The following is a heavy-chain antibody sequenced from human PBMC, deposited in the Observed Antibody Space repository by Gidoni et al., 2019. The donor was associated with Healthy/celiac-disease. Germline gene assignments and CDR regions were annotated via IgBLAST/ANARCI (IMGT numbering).Heavy chain of an antibody. Sequence: QLQLQESGPGLVKPSETLSLTCTVSGGSISSSSYYWGWIRQPPGKGLEWFVSIYYSGSTYYNPSLKSRVTIAVDTSKNQFSLKLSSVTAADTAVYYCATSLYDYVWGSLYGMDVWGQGTTVTVSS. CDR3: ATSLYDYVWGSLYGMDV. V-gene: IGHV4-39*01. D-gene: IGHD3-16*01. J-gene: IGHJ6*02. CDR2: IYYSGST. CDR1: GGSISSSSYY.